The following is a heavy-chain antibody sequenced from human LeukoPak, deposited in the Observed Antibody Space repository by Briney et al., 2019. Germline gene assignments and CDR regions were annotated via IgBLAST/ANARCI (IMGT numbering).Heavy chain of an antibody. CDR2: IYYTGSP. J-gene: IGHJ4*02. Sequence: PSGTLSLTCTVSGGSISNSYWSWIRQPPGKGLEWMGYIYYTGSPNYNPSLKSRVTMSVDTSKNQFSLKLSSVTAAETAVYYCARMGFNWNYVIDYWGQGTLVTVSS. V-gene: IGHV4-59*01. CDR3: ARMGFNWNYVIDY. D-gene: IGHD1-7*01. CDR1: GGSISNSY.